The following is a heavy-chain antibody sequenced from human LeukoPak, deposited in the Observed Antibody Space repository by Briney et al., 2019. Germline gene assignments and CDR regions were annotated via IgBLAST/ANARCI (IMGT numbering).Heavy chain of an antibody. CDR1: GGSIINYY. D-gene: IGHD6-6*01. Sequence: SETLSLTCTVSGGSIINYYRSWIRQPAGEGLEWIGRIYSDGTSKYNPSLESRVTMSVDTSKNQFSLKLSSVTAADTAFYYCAKDPVEYSSSNWFDPWGQGTLVTVSS. CDR2: IYSDGTS. J-gene: IGHJ5*02. CDR3: AKDPVEYSSSNWFDP. V-gene: IGHV4-4*07.